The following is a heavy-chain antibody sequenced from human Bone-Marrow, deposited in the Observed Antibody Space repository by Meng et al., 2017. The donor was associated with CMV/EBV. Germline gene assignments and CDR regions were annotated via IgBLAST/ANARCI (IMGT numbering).Heavy chain of an antibody. CDR2: IYYSGST. Sequence: GSLRLSCTVSGGSISSSSYYWGWIRQPPGKGLEWIGTIYYSGSTNYNPSLKSRVTISVDTSKNQFSLKLSSVTAADTAVYYCARDRHCSSTSCSYDAFDIWGQGTMVTVSS. CDR3: ARDRHCSSTSCSYDAFDI. J-gene: IGHJ3*02. D-gene: IGHD2-2*01. V-gene: IGHV4-39*07. CDR1: GGSISSSSYY.